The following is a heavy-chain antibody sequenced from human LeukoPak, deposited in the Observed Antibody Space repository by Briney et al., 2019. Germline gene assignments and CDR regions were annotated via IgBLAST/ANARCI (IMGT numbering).Heavy chain of an antibody. CDR1: GGSISSYY. D-gene: IGHD6-13*01. CDR3: ARGAAADFDY. Sequence: SETLSLTCTVSGGSISSYYWSWIRQPPGKGLEWIGYIYYSGSTNYNPSLKSRVTISVDTSKNQFSLKLSSVAAADTAVYYCARGAAADFDYWGQGTLVTVSS. V-gene: IGHV4-59*01. CDR2: IYYSGST. J-gene: IGHJ4*02.